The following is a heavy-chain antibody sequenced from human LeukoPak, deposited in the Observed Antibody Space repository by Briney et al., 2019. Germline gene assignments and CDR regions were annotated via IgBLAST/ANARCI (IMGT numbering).Heavy chain of an antibody. CDR3: AGHEPGIAVALVVY. V-gene: IGHV4-39*01. Sequence: SETLSLACTVSGGSISSSSYYWGWIRQPPGKGLEWIGSIYYSGSTYYNPSLKSRVTISVDTSKNQFSLKLSSVTAADTAVYYCAGHEPGIAVALVVYWGQGTLVTVSS. CDR2: IYYSGST. CDR1: GGSISSSSYY. D-gene: IGHD6-19*01. J-gene: IGHJ4*02.